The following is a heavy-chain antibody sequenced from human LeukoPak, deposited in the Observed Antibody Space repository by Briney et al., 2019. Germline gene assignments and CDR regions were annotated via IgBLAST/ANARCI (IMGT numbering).Heavy chain of an antibody. CDR3: AGGRPGFFDY. CDR1: GYTFTSFY. V-gene: IGHV1-46*01. Sequence: PSVSVSCKASGYTFTSFYMHWVRQAPGHEREWMGIFNPSGGSTSYTQNSQGRVTMTRDTSTSTVYMELSSLRSEDTAVYYCAGGRPGFFDYWGQGTLVTVSS. CDR2: FNPSGGST. J-gene: IGHJ4*02. D-gene: IGHD6-25*01.